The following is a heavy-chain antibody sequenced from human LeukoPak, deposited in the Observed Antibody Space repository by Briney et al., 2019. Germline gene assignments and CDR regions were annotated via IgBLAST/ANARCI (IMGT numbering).Heavy chain of an antibody. Sequence: SETLSLTCAVYGGSFSGYYWSWIRQHPGKGLEWIGYIYYSGSTYYNPSLKSRVTISVDTSKNQFSLKLSSVTAADTAVYYCARGSRPQQLARWGQGTLVTVSS. J-gene: IGHJ4*02. D-gene: IGHD6-13*01. CDR3: ARGSRPQQLAR. CDR1: GGSFSGYY. V-gene: IGHV4-31*11. CDR2: IYYSGST.